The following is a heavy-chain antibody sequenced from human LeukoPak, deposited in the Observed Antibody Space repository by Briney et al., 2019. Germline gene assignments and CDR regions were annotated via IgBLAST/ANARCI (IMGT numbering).Heavy chain of an antibody. CDR1: GGSISSGSYY. J-gene: IGHJ5*02. Sequence: SETLSLTCTVSGGSISSGSYYWSWIRQPAGKELEWIGRIYTSGSTNYNPSLKSRVTISVDTSKNQFSLKLSSVTAADAAVYYCARDFGGYSYGSASLWFDPWGQGTLVTVSS. V-gene: IGHV4-61*02. CDR2: IYTSGST. D-gene: IGHD5-18*01. CDR3: ARDFGGYSYGSASLWFDP.